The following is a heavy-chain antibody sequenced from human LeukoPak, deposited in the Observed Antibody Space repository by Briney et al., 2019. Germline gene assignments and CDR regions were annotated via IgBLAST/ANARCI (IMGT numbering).Heavy chain of an antibody. CDR3: TRVKRGFLEWLLSNY. J-gene: IGHJ4*02. CDR1: GFTFGDYA. CDR2: IRSKAYGGTT. Sequence: QPGRSLRLSCTASGFTFGDYAMSWVRQAPGKGLEWVGFIRSKAYGGTTEYAASVKGRFTISRDDSKSIAYLQMNSLKTEDTAVYYCTRVKRGFLEWLLSNYWGQGTLDTVSS. V-gene: IGHV3-49*04. D-gene: IGHD3-3*01.